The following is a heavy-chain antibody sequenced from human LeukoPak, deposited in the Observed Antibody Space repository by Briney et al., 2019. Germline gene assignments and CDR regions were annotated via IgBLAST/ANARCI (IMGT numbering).Heavy chain of an antibody. CDR1: GFTFSSYE. Sequence: PGGSLRLSCAASGFTFSSYEMNWVRQAPGKGLEWISYISSSDSTIHYADSVKGRFTISRDNAKNSLYLQMNSLRAEDTAVYYCARGGFDWLLFNYYYYMDVWGKGTTVTISS. V-gene: IGHV3-48*03. J-gene: IGHJ6*03. D-gene: IGHD3-9*01. CDR3: ARGGFDWLLFNYYYYMDV. CDR2: ISSSDSTI.